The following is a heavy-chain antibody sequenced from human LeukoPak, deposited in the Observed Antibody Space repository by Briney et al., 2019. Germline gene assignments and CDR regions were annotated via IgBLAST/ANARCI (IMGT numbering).Heavy chain of an antibody. V-gene: IGHV4-61*01. D-gene: IGHD3-22*01. J-gene: IGHJ6*02. CDR2: IYYSGST. CDR1: GGSVSSGSYY. CDR3: ARDNWSGYYDSSGYHDYYYGMDV. Sequence: KPSETLSLTCTVSGGSVSSGSYYWSWIRQPPGKGLEWIGYIYYSGSTNYNPSLKSRVTITVDTSKNQFSLKLSSATAADTAVYYCARDNWSGYYDSSGYHDYYYGMDVWGQGTTVTVSS.